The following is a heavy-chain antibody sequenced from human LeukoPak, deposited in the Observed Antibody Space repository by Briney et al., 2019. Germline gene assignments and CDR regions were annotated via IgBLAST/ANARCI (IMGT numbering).Heavy chain of an antibody. CDR2: ISWNSGSI. Sequence: RSLXLSCAASGFTFXDYAMHWVRHAPGKGLEWVSGISWNSGSIIYADSVKGRFTISRDNAKNSLYLQMNSLRAEDTAVYYCARVQWLALFDYWGQGTLVTVSS. J-gene: IGHJ4*02. V-gene: IGHV3-9*01. D-gene: IGHD6-19*01. CDR1: GFTFXDYA. CDR3: ARVQWLALFDY.